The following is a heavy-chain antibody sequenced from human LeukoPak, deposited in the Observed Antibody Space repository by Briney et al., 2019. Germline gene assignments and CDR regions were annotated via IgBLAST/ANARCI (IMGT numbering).Heavy chain of an antibody. V-gene: IGHV3-23*01. CDR1: GFAFSSDA. Sequence: RRCLRLSCAASGFAFSSDAMTWVSQTPGKGLGWVSTIDISGNRTNYADSEKGRFTISRDNSKNTLYLQVSSLRVEDTAIYYCAKDVSNFIGASDAWGQGTMVTVSS. CDR2: IDISGNRT. D-gene: IGHD2-8*01. CDR3: AKDVSNFIGASDA. J-gene: IGHJ3*01.